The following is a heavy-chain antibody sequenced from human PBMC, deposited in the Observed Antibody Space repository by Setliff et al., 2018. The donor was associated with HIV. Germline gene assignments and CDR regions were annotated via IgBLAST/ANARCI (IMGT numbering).Heavy chain of an antibody. CDR1: GYTFTNAV. D-gene: IGHD2-21*01. Sequence: VASVKVSCKASGYTFTNAVINWVRQAPGQGLEWMGWMNPKSGNTGYAKKFQGRVTMTSNTFIGTAYMELRSLTSEDTAVYYCARGHLDRDYWEDIVGNWFAPWGQGTLVTVSS. J-gene: IGHJ5*02. CDR3: ARGHLDRDYWEDIVGNWFAP. CDR2: MNPKSGNT. V-gene: IGHV1-8*01.